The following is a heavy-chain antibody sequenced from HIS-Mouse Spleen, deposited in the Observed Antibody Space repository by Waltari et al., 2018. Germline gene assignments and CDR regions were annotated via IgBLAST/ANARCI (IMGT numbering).Heavy chain of an antibody. CDR1: GGSISSSSYS. Sequence: QLQLQESGPGLVKPSETLSLTCTVSGGSISSSSYSWGWIRQPPGKGLEWIGGIYYSGSTYSNPSLKSRVTISVDTSKNQFSLKLSSVTAADTAVYYCAREIPYSSSWYDWYFDLWGRGTLVTVSS. V-gene: IGHV4-39*07. J-gene: IGHJ2*01. CDR3: AREIPYSSSWYDWYFDL. D-gene: IGHD6-13*01. CDR2: IYYSGST.